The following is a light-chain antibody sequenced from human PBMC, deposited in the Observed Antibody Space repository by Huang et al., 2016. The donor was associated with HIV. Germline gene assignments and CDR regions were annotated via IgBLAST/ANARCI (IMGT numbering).Light chain of an antibody. Sequence: EIVLTQSPGTRSLSPGERATRSCRASQSVSSSYLAWYQQKPGQAPRLLIYGASSRATGIPDRFSGSGSGTDFTLTISRLEPEDFAVYYCQQYGSSPETFGQGTKVEIK. CDR2: GAS. V-gene: IGKV3-20*01. CDR1: QSVSSSY. CDR3: QQYGSSPET. J-gene: IGKJ1*01.